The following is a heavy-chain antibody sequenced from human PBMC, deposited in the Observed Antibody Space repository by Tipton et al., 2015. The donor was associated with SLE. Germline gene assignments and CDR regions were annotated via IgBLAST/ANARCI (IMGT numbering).Heavy chain of an antibody. CDR3: ARGGGFDP. V-gene: IGHV4-34*01. CDR1: GGSFSGYY. Sequence: LRLSCAVYGGSFSGYYWSWIRQPPGKGLEWIGEINHSGSTNYNPSLKSRVTISVGTSKNQFSLKLSSVTAADTAVYYCARGGGFDPWGQGTLVTVSS. D-gene: IGHD3-16*01. J-gene: IGHJ5*02. CDR2: INHSGST.